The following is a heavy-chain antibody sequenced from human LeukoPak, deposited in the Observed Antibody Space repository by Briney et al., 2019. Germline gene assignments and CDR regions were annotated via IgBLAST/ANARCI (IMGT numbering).Heavy chain of an antibody. CDR1: GYTFTSYG. J-gene: IGHJ6*03. V-gene: IGHV1-18*01. CDR3: ARTVGASSGWYYYYYYMDV. Sequence: GASVKVSCKASGYTFTSYGISWVRQAPGQALEWMGWISAYNGNTNYAQKPQGRVTMTTDTSTSTAFMELRSLRSDDTAVYYCARTVGASSGWYYYYYYMDVWGKGTTVTVSS. D-gene: IGHD6-19*01. CDR2: ISAYNGNT.